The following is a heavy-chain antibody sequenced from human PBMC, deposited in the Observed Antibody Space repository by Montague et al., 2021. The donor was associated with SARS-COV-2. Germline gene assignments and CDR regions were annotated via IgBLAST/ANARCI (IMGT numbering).Heavy chain of an antibody. J-gene: IGHJ4*02. V-gene: IGHV4-34*01. D-gene: IGHD3-10*01. Sequence: KKNSGSTNYNPSLKSRVTISVDTSKNQFSLKLSSVTAADTAVYYCARMRAVLLWFGESTYFDYWGQGTMGTVSS. CDR2: KKNSGST. CDR3: ARMRAVLLWFGESTYFDY.